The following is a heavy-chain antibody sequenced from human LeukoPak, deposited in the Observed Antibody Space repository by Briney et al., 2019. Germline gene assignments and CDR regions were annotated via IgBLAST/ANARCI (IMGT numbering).Heavy chain of an antibody. CDR1: GGSISSSSYY. D-gene: IGHD2-15*01. V-gene: IGHV4-39*01. Sequence: PSETLSLTCTVSGGSISSSSYYWGWIRQPPGKGLEWIGNIYYSGTTYYNPSLKSRVTISVDTSKNQFSLKLSSVTAADTAVYYCARGPGYYEMVEGAFDIWGQGTMVTVSS. CDR2: IYYSGTT. CDR3: ARGPGYYEMVEGAFDI. J-gene: IGHJ3*02.